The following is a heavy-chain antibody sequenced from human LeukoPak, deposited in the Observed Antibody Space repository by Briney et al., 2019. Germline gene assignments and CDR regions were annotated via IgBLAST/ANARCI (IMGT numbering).Heavy chain of an antibody. Sequence: GGSLRLSCAASGFTFSSYSMNWVRQAPGKGLEWVSSISSSSSYIYYADSVKGRFTISRDNAKNSLYLQMNSLRAEDTAVYYCARAVREIPAALPNDYWGQGTLVTVSS. J-gene: IGHJ4*02. CDR1: GFTFSSYS. D-gene: IGHD2-2*01. CDR3: ARAVREIPAALPNDY. CDR2: ISSSSSYI. V-gene: IGHV3-21*01.